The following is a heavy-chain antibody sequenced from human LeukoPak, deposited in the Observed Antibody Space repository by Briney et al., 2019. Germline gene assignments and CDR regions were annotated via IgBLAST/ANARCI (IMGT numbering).Heavy chain of an antibody. CDR2: LNPYSGGT. V-gene: IGHV1-2*02. Sequence: ASVKVSCKASGYTFTSYGISWVRQAPGQGLEWMGWLNPYSGGTNYAQKFQGRVILTRDTSITTAYMDLSSLTSDDTALYYCARALTRYSTAWYGYWGQGTLVTVSS. J-gene: IGHJ4*02. D-gene: IGHD6-19*01. CDR3: ARALTRYSTAWYGY. CDR1: GYTFTSYG.